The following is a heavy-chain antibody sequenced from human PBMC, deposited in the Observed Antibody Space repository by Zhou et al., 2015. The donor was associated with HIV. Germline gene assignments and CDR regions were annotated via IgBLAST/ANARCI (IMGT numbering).Heavy chain of an antibody. D-gene: IGHD5-24*01. Sequence: EVQLLESGGGLVKPGGSLRLSCAASGFTFSSYSMNWVRQAPGKGLEWVSSISSSSSYIYYADSVKGRFTISRDNAKNSLYLQMNSLRAEDTAVYYCARDGGRWGDGYIPDYWGQGTLVTVSS. CDR2: ISSSSSYI. CDR1: GFTFSSYS. V-gene: IGHV3-21*01. CDR3: ARDGGRWGDGYIPDY. J-gene: IGHJ4*02.